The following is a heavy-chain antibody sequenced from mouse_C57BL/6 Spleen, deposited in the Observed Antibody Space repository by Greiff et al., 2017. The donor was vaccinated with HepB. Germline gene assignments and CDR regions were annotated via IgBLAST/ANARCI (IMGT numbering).Heavy chain of an antibody. V-gene: IGHV1-72*01. J-gene: IGHJ4*01. CDR3: ARGRGYYYGSSYYYAMDY. CDR1: GYTFTSYW. CDR2: IDPNSGGT. Sequence: VQLKQPGAELVKPGASVKLSCKASGYTFTSYWMHWVKQRPGRGLEWIGRIDPNSGGTKYNEKFKSKATLTVDKPSSTAYMQLSSLTSGDSAVYYCARGRGYYYGSSYYYAMDYWGQGTSVTVSS. D-gene: IGHD1-1*01.